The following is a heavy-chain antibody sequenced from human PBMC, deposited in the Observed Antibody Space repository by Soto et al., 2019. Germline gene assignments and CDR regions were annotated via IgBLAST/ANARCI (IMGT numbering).Heavy chain of an antibody. CDR2: VFTTGTT. CDR1: GGYINNYY. Sequence: SETLSLTCSVTGGYINNYYWSWVRQSAGKGLEWIGRVFTTGTTDYNPSLKGRVTISVDTSKNQFSLSLRSVTAADTAIYYCARDFNSIFDDFADMRWNFDPWGQGTLVTVSS. V-gene: IGHV4-4*07. J-gene: IGHJ5*02. CDR3: ARDFNSIFDDFADMRWNFDP. D-gene: IGHD3-3*02.